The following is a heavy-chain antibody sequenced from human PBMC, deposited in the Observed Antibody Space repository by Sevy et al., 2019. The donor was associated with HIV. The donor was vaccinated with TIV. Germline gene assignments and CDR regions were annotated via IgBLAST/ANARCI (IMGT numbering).Heavy chain of an antibody. CDR1: GFTFRSYS. Sequence: GSLRLSCAASGFTFRSYSMNWVRQAPGKGLEWVSSISSSSSYIYYADSVKGRFTISRDNAKNSLYLQMNSLRAEDTAVYYCASDSRDFWGGSLYDYWGQGTLVTVSS. J-gene: IGHJ4*02. CDR3: ASDSRDFWGGSLYDY. V-gene: IGHV3-21*01. D-gene: IGHD3-3*01. CDR2: ISSSSSYI.